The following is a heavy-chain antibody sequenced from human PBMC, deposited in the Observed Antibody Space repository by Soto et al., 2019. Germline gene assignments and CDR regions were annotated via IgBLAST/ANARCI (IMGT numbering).Heavy chain of an antibody. CDR3: ARHPTVTEYYFDY. Sequence: QVQLQESGPGLVKASETLSLTCTGSGGSISSYYWSWIRQHPGKGLEWIGYIYYSGSTNYHPSLKSRVTISVDTSKNQFSLKLSSVTAADTAVYYCARHPTVTEYYFDYWGQGTLVTVSS. CDR1: GGSISSYY. J-gene: IGHJ4*02. CDR2: IYYSGST. D-gene: IGHD4-17*01. V-gene: IGHV4-59*08.